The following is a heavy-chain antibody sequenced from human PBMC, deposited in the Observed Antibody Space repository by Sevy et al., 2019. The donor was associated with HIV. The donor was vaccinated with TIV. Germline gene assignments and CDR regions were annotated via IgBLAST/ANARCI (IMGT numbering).Heavy chain of an antibody. V-gene: IGHV3-30*14. CDR2: ISYVGINK. CDR1: GFIFNTYA. Sequence: GGALRLSCAASGFIFNTYAMHWVRQAPGKGLEWVAVISYVGINKYYENSVKGRFTISRDNSSYTLDLQMNSLRSEYTALYYCASTGYCTGGRCYSPFGYWGQGTLVTVSS. J-gene: IGHJ4*02. D-gene: IGHD2-15*01. CDR3: ASTGYCTGGRCYSPFGY.